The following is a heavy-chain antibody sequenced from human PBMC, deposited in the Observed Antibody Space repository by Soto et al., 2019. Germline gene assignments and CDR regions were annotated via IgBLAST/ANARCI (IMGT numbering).Heavy chain of an antibody. Sequence: GGSLRLSCAASGFTFSSYAMHWGRQAPGKGLEWVAVISYDGSNKCYADSVKGRFTISRDNSKNTLYLQMNSLRAEDTAVYYCASAGYCSGGSCYSERGYYYYGMDVWGQGTTVTVSS. CDR1: GFTFSSYA. V-gene: IGHV3-30-3*01. CDR3: ASAGYCSGGSCYSERGYYYYGMDV. D-gene: IGHD2-15*01. CDR2: ISYDGSNK. J-gene: IGHJ6*02.